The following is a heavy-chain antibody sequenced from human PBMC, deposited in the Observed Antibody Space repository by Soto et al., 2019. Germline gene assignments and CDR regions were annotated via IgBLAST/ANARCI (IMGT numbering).Heavy chain of an antibody. J-gene: IGHJ4*02. CDR3: ARGYYDSSGYSGPNDY. D-gene: IGHD3-22*01. CDR2: INPNSGGT. Sequence: ASVKVSCTASGYTFTGYYMHWVRQAPGQGLEWMGWINPNSGGTNYAQKFQGWVTMTRDTSISTAYMELSRLRSDDTAVYYCARGYYDSSGYSGPNDYWGQGTLVTVSS. CDR1: GYTFTGYY. V-gene: IGHV1-2*04.